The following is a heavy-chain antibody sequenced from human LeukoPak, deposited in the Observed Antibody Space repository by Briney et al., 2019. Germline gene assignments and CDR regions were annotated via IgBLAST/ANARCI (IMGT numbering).Heavy chain of an antibody. D-gene: IGHD3-22*01. V-gene: IGHV4-59*08. CDR2: IFYSGNT. J-gene: IGHJ4*02. Sequence: SETLSLTCTVSGGSISSYYWSWIRQPPGKGLEWIGYIFYSGNTNYNPSLKSRVTMSVETSKNQFSLKLSSVTAADTAVYYCARHGGQSSGYYYWGQGTLVTVSS. CDR3: ARHGGQSSGYYY. CDR1: GGSISSYY.